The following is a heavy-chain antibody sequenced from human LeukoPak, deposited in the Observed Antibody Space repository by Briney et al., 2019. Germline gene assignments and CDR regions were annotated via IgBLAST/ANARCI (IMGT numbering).Heavy chain of an antibody. CDR3: AKINRGEVAGHFDY. D-gene: IGHD6-19*01. J-gene: IGHJ4*02. CDR1: EFTFSTYA. Sequence: GGSLRLSCAASEFTFSTYAMSWVRQAPGKGLEWVSAISRGGGSTYYADSVKGRFTISRDNSKNTLYLQMNSLRAEDTALYYCAKINRGEVAGHFDYWGQGTLVIVSS. CDR2: ISRGGGST. V-gene: IGHV3-23*01.